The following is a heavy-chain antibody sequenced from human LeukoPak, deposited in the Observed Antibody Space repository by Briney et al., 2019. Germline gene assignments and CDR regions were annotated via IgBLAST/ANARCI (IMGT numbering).Heavy chain of an antibody. CDR1: GGSISSYY. J-gene: IGHJ4*02. V-gene: IGHV4-59*01. Sequence: SETLSLTCTVSGGSISSYYWSWIRQPPGKRLEWIWYIYCSGSTNYNPSLKSRVTISVDTSKNQFSLKLSSVTAADTAVYYCARDYGSGSQPFDYWGQGTLVTVSS. D-gene: IGHD3-10*01. CDR2: IYCSGST. CDR3: ARDYGSGSQPFDY.